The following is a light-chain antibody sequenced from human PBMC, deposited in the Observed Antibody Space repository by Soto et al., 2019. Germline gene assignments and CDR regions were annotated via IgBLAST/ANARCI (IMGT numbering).Light chain of an antibody. Sequence: QSALTQPPSVSGSPGQSVAISCTGTSSDVGSYNRVSWYQQSPGTAPKLMIYEVNNRPSGVPDRFSGSKSGNTASLTISGLQPEDEGDYYCTSYTTGSTYVFGTGTKVTVL. V-gene: IGLV2-18*02. CDR3: TSYTTGSTYV. CDR1: SSDVGSYNR. J-gene: IGLJ1*01. CDR2: EVN.